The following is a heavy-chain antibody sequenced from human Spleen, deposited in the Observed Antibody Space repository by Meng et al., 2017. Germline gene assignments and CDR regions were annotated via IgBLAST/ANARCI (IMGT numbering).Heavy chain of an antibody. CDR3: ARPGIAATGLDFDY. Sequence: ASVKVSCKASGYTFTTYYIHWVRQAPGQGLEWMGAINPSGGSTSYAQKFQGRVSMTRDTSTSTIYTDLISLRPEDTAVYYCARPGIAATGLDFDYWGQGTLVTVSS. CDR1: GYTFTTYY. D-gene: IGHD6-6*01. J-gene: IGHJ4*02. V-gene: IGHV1-46*01. CDR2: INPSGGST.